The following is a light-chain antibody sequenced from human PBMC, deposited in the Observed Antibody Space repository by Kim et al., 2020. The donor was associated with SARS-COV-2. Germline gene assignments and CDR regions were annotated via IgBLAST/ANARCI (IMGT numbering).Light chain of an antibody. CDR2: TTS. V-gene: IGKV1-39*01. Sequence: DIQMTQSPSSLSASVGDRVTITCRASQTIRNCLNWFQQKPGKAPKLLIFTTSKLQTGVPSRFSGSGSGTDFSLTITSLQPEDFATYFCQQSYGVPPTFGQGTKLEIK. J-gene: IGKJ2*01. CDR3: QQSYGVPPT. CDR1: QTIRNC.